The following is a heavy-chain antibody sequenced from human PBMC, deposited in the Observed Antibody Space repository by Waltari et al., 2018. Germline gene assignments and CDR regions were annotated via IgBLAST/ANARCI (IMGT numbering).Heavy chain of an antibody. CDR2: IKQDGSEK. V-gene: IGHV3-7*01. J-gene: IGHJ4*02. CDR1: GFTFSSYW. D-gene: IGHD3-16*01. CDR3: ARVYPLGLTVDYFDY. Sequence: EVQLVESGGGLVQPGGSLRLSCAASGFTFSSYWMSWVRQAPGKGLEGVANIKQDGSEKYYVDSVKGRFTISRDNAKNSLYLQMNSLRAEDTAVYYCARVYPLGLTVDYFDYWGQGTLVTVSS.